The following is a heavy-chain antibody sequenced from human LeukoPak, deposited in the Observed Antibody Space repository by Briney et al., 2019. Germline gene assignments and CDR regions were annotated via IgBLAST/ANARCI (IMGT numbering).Heavy chain of an antibody. J-gene: IGHJ5*02. Sequence: SETLSLTCTVSGGSISSYYWRWIRQPAGKGLEWIGRIYTSGSTNYNPTLKSRVAMSVDTSKNQFSLKLSSVTAADTAVYYCARDGIAAAGWFDPWGHGTLVTVSS. CDR2: IYTSGST. D-gene: IGHD6-13*01. CDR1: GGSISSYY. CDR3: ARDGIAAAGWFDP. V-gene: IGHV4-4*07.